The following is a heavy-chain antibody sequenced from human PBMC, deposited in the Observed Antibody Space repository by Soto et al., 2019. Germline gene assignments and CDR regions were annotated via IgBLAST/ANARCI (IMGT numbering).Heavy chain of an antibody. Sequence: HVQLVQSGAEVKKPGASVKVSCKASGYMFISYGISWVRQAPGQGLEWMGWISGYNGNINYAQKLQGRVTMTTDTSTNTAYMELRSLRSDDTAVYYCARHYDTSGLDAFDIWGQGTMVTVSS. D-gene: IGHD3-22*01. CDR1: GYMFISYG. J-gene: IGHJ3*02. V-gene: IGHV1-18*01. CDR2: ISGYNGNI. CDR3: ARHYDTSGLDAFDI.